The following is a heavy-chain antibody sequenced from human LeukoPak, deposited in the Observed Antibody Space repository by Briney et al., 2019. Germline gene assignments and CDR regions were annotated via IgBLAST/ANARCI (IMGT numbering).Heavy chain of an antibody. CDR2: IDPRGSYT. CDR3: ARHLGVTTNFDN. J-gene: IGHJ4*02. V-gene: IGHV5-10-1*01. D-gene: IGHD4-17*01. Sequence: GESLLICCKCAGYTCTCSWISWGRPMGGERVELMGKIDPRGSYTYYNPSFRGPVTISADKSNSTAYLRCRSLEDSDTGMYSSARHLGVTTNFDNWGQGTLVTVSS. CDR1: GYTCTCSW.